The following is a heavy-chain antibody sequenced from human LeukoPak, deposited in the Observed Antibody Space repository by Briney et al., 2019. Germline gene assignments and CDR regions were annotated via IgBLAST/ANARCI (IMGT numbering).Heavy chain of an antibody. CDR1: GGSFSRYY. Sequence: SETLSLTCAVYGGSFSRYYWSWIRQSPGKGLEWIAEIDHRGDTNYNPSLKSRVTISIDTSKNQFSLNLGSVTAADTAIYYCARQNFLVTTGGPSFYFDYWGQGALVTVSS. V-gene: IGHV4-34*01. CDR2: IDHRGDT. D-gene: IGHD4-17*01. J-gene: IGHJ4*02. CDR3: ARQNFLVTTGGPSFYFDY.